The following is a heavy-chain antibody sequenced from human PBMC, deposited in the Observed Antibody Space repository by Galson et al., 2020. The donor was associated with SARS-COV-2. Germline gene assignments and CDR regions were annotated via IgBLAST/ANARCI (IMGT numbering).Heavy chain of an antibody. CDR2: IDPSDSYT. D-gene: IGHD1-26*01. Sequence: ESLKISCKGSGYSFTSYWISWVRQMPGKGLEWMGRIDPSDSYTNYSPSFQGHVTISADKSISTAYLQWSSLKASDTAMYYCARHVPLNSGSYFGDYWGQGTLVTVSS. CDR1: GYSFTSYW. V-gene: IGHV5-10-1*01. J-gene: IGHJ4*02. CDR3: ARHVPLNSGSYFGDY.